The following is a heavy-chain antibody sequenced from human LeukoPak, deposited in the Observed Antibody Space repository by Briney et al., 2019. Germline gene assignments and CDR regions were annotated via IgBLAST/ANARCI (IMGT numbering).Heavy chain of an antibody. D-gene: IGHD3-22*01. V-gene: IGHV3-7*01. Sequence: GGSLRLSCAASGFTFGSYWLTWVHQAPGKGLEWVANIKEDESEKYYVDSVRGRFTISRDNAKNSLYLQINNLRAEDAAVYYCARCNYYDSSRFPTSFENWGHGTLVTVSS. CDR1: GFTFGSYW. J-gene: IGHJ4*01. CDR3: ARCNYYDSSRFPTSFEN. CDR2: IKEDESEK.